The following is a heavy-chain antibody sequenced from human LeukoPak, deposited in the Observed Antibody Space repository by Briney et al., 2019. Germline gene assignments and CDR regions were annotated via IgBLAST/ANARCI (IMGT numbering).Heavy chain of an antibody. J-gene: IGHJ4*02. CDR1: GFTVSSNY. Sequence: AGSLRLSCAASGFTVSSNYMSWVRQAPGKGLEWVSIIYSGGSTYYADSVRGRFTISRDNSKNTLYLQMNSLRAEDTAVYYCARDFGCSGYYLDYWGQGTLVTVSS. V-gene: IGHV3-53*01. CDR3: ARDFGCSGYYLDY. D-gene: IGHD3-22*01. CDR2: IYSGGST.